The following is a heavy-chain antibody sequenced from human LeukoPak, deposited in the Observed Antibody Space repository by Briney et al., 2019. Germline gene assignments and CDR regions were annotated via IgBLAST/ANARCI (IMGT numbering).Heavy chain of an antibody. CDR2: ISAYNGNT. CDR3: AITVTLDY. D-gene: IGHD4-17*01. CDR1: GYTFTSYG. Sequence: ASVKVSCKASGYTFTSYGISWVRQAPGQGLEWMGWISAYNGNTNYAQKFQGRVTITADESTSTAYMELSSLRSEDTAVYYCAITVTLDYWGQGTLVTVSS. V-gene: IGHV1-18*01. J-gene: IGHJ4*02.